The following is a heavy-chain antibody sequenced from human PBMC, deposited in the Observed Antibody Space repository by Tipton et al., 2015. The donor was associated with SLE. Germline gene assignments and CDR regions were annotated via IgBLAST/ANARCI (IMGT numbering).Heavy chain of an antibody. J-gene: IGHJ5*02. CDR2: IGTAGDT. V-gene: IGHV3-13*01. CDR3: ARGGGSYNWFDP. CDR1: GFTFSSYD. Sequence: QLVQSGGGLVQPGGSLRLSCAASGFTFSSYDMHWVRQATGKGLEWVSAIGTAGDTYYPGSVKGRFTISRENAKNSLSLQMNSLRAGDTAVYYCARGGGSYNWFDPWGQGTLVTVSS. D-gene: IGHD1-26*01.